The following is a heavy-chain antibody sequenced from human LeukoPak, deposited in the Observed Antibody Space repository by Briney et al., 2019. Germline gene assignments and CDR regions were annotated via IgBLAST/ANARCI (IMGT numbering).Heavy chain of an antibody. V-gene: IGHV3-33*01. J-gene: IGHJ4*02. Sequence: GRSLRLSCAASGFTFSTYGMHWVRQAPGKGLEWVAVIWYDGSNKNYADSVKGRFTISRDNSKNTLYLQMHSLRAEDTAVYYCARHLAWFGELIFDYWGQGPLVTVSS. CDR2: IWYDGSNK. CDR1: GFTFSTYG. D-gene: IGHD3-10*01. CDR3: ARHLAWFGELIFDY.